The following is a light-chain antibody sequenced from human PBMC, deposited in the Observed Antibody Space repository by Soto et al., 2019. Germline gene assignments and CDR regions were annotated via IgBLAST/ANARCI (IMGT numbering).Light chain of an antibody. V-gene: IGLV1-40*01. CDR3: QSYDSSLSGYV. CDR2: GNS. CDR1: SSNIGAGYD. J-gene: IGLJ1*01. Sequence: QYVLTQPPSVSGAPGQRVTISCTGRSSNIGAGYDVHWYQQLPGTAPKLLIYGNSNRPSGVPDRFSGSKSGTSASLAITGLQAEDEADYYCQSYDSSLSGYVFGTGTKVTV.